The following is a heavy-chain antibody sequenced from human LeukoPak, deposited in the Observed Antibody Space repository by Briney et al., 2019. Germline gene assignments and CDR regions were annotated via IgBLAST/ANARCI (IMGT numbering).Heavy chain of an antibody. V-gene: IGHV4-30-4*01. CDR1: GGSISSGDYY. Sequence: TSETLSLTCTVSGGSISSGDYYWSWIRQPPGKGLEWIGYIYYSGSTYYNPSLKSRVTISVNTSKNQFSLKLSSVTAADMAVYYCARDSGHTMMMTGIDPWGQGTLVTVSS. CDR3: ARDSGHTMMMTGIDP. D-gene: IGHD3-22*01. J-gene: IGHJ5*02. CDR2: IYYSGST.